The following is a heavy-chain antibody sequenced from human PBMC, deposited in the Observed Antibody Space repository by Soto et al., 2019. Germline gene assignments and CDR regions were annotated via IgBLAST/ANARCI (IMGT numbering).Heavy chain of an antibody. V-gene: IGHV4-39*01. J-gene: IGHJ5*02. CDR1: GGSISSSNFF. Sequence: GTLSLTCTVPGGSISSSNFFWGWIRQPPGKGLEWIGSIYNSGSPDYKPSLTSRVTISVDTSKNQFSLKLNSVTAADTAVYYCARIVVVPAAPQGDWLDPWGQGTLVTVSS. D-gene: IGHD2-2*01. CDR2: IYNSGSP. CDR3: ARIVVVPAAPQGDWLDP.